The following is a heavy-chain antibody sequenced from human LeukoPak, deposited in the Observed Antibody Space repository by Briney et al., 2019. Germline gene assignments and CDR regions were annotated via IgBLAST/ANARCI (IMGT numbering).Heavy chain of an antibody. CDR2: TYYRSTWYN. D-gene: IGHD2-2*01. J-gene: IGHJ5*02. CDR3: ARRLTQYDCFDP. Sequence: SQTLSLTFAISGDSVSSNSVTWNWIRQSPSRGLEWLGRTYYRSTWYNDYAVSVRCRITVNPDTSKNRFSLHLNSVTPEDTAVYYCARRLTQYDCFDPWGQGILVTVSS. CDR1: GDSVSSNSVT. V-gene: IGHV6-1*01.